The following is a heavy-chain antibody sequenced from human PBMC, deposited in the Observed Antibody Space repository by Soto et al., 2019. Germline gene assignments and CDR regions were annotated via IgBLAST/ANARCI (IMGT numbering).Heavy chain of an antibody. V-gene: IGHV4-39*01. CDR3: ARLNSCSSGWAYYYYYYMDV. J-gene: IGHJ6*03. Sequence: SETLSLTCTVSGGSISSSSYYWGWIRQPPGKGLEWIGSIYYSGSTYYNPSLKSRVTISVDTSKNQFSLKLSSVTAADTAVYYCARLNSCSSGWAYYYYYYMDVWGKGTTVTVSS. CDR2: IYYSGST. D-gene: IGHD6-19*01. CDR1: GGSISSSSYY.